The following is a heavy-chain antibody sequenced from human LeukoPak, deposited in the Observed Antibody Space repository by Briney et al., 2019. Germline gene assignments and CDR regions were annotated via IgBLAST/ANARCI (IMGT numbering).Heavy chain of an antibody. CDR2: INQDGSEK. Sequence: GGSLRLSCVVSGFTFSSYWMSWVRQAPGKGLEWVANINQDGSEKYYVDSVKGRFTISRDNAKNSLYLQMNSLRAEDTAVYFCARDGCYVGNWFDPWGQGTLVTVSS. D-gene: IGHD1-26*01. CDR3: ARDGCYVGNWFDP. V-gene: IGHV3-7*01. CDR1: GFTFSSYW. J-gene: IGHJ5*02.